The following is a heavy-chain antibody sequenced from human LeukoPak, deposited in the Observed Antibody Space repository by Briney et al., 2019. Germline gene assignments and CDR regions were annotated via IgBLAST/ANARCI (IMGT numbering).Heavy chain of an antibody. CDR1: GGSFSGYY. D-gene: IGHD4-17*01. V-gene: IGHV4-34*01. J-gene: IGHJ4*02. Sequence: PSETLSLTCAVSGGSFSGYYWSWIRQPPGKGLEWIGEINHSGSTNYNPSLKSRVTISVDTSKNQFSLKLSSVTAADTAVYYCAKPIPSYGDYSDYWGQGTLVTVSS. CDR3: AKPIPSYGDYSDY. CDR2: INHSGST.